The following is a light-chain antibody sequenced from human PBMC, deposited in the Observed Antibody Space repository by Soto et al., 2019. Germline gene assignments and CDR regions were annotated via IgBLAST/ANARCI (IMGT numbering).Light chain of an antibody. V-gene: IGKV3-20*01. CDR1: QSVSSN. Sequence: EIVLTQSPDTLSASPGERVSLSCRASQSVSSNLAWYQQKPGQAPRLLIYGASSRATGIPDRFSGSGSGTDFTLTISRLEPEDFAVYYCQQYGSSITFGQGTRLEIK. CDR3: QQYGSSIT. CDR2: GAS. J-gene: IGKJ5*01.